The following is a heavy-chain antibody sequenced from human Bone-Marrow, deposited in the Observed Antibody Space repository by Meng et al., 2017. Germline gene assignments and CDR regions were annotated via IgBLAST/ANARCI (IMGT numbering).Heavy chain of an antibody. Sequence: GESLKISCAASGFTVSHNYISWVRQAPGKGLEWVAVISYDGSNKYYADSVKGRFTISRDNSKNTLYLQMNSLRAEDTAVYYCARDLKSKAVAGTFDYWGQGALVTVSS. J-gene: IGHJ4*02. D-gene: IGHD6-19*01. V-gene: IGHV3-30*03. CDR2: ISYDGSNK. CDR1: GFTVSHNY. CDR3: ARDLKSKAVAGTFDY.